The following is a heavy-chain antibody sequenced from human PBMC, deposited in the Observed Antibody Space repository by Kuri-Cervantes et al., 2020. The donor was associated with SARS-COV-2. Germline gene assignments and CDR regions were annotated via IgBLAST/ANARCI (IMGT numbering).Heavy chain of an antibody. CDR2: IYHSGST. J-gene: IGHJ4*02. Sequence: SETLSLTCGVSGYPISSGYYWGWIRQPPGKGLEWIGSIYHSGSTYYNPSLKSRVAISVDTSKNQFSLKLSSVTAADTAVYYCARLKAGQFDYWGQGTLVTVSS. CDR3: ARLKAGQFDY. CDR1: GYPISSGYY. V-gene: IGHV4-38-2*01.